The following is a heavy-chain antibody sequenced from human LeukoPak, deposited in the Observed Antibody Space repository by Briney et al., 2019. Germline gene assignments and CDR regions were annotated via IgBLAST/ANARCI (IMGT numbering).Heavy chain of an antibody. V-gene: IGHV1-24*01. J-gene: IGHJ5*02. Sequence: ASVKVSCKVSGYTLIELSMHWVRQAPGKGLEWMGGFDPEDGETIYAQKLQGRVTMTTDTSTSTAYMELRSLRSDDTAVYYCARDRSSGWYWFDPWGQGTLVTVSS. CDR1: GYTLIELS. CDR3: ARDRSSGWYWFDP. CDR2: FDPEDGET. D-gene: IGHD6-19*01.